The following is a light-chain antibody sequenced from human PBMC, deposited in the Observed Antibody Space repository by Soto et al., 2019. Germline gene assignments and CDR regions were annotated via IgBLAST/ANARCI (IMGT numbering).Light chain of an antibody. J-gene: IGKJ1*01. V-gene: IGKV1-5*03. CDR3: QHFGT. CDR1: QSISSW. Sequence: IQMTQSPSTLSASVGDRVTITCRASQSISSWLAWYQQKPGKAPKLLIYKASSLESGVPSRFSGSGSGTEFTLTISSLQPDDFATYYCQHFGTFGQGTKVEIK. CDR2: KAS.